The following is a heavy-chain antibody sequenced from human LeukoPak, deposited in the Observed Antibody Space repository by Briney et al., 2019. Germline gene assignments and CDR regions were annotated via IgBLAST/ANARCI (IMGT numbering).Heavy chain of an antibody. Sequence: GGSLGLSCAASGFIFDDYAMHWVRQVPRKGLQWVSGINWNSSYIGLADFVKGRVTISRDNAKNSLYLNMNSLRAEDTALYYCAKDTTATGTGNFDYWGQGTLVTVSS. J-gene: IGHJ4*02. CDR3: AKDTTATGTGNFDY. V-gene: IGHV3-9*01. CDR1: GFIFDDYA. D-gene: IGHD6-13*01. CDR2: INWNSSYI.